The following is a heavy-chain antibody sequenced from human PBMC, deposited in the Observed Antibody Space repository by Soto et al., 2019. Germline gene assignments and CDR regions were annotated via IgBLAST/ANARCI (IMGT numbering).Heavy chain of an antibody. V-gene: IGHV3-11*01. J-gene: IGHJ6*02. CDR1: GFTFSDYY. D-gene: IGHD2-8*01. CDR3: ARVRVYRRQGYYYGMDV. CDR2: ISSSGSTI. Sequence: GGSLTLSCAASGFTFSDYYMSWIRQAPGKGLEWVSYISSSGSTIYYADSVKGRFTISRDNAKNSLYLQMNSLRAEDTAVYYCARVRVYRRQGYYYGMDVWGQGTTVTVSS.